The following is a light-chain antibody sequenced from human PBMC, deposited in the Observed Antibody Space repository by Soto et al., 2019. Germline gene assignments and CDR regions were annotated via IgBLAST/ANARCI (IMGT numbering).Light chain of an antibody. V-gene: IGLV4-69*02. CDR1: SGHSDYP. CDR3: QTWASGTVV. Sequence: QSVLTQSPSASASLGASVTLTCTLGSGHSDYPIVWHQQQPEKGPRLLMRVNSDGNHSTGDGIPDRFSGSSSGAERYLIISSLQSEDEADYYCQTWASGTVVFGGGTKLTVL. CDR2: VNSDGNH. J-gene: IGLJ2*01.